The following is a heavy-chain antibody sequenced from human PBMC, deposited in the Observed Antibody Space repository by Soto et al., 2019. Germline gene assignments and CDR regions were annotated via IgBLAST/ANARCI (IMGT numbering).Heavy chain of an antibody. J-gene: IGHJ3*02. Sequence: QVQLVESGGGVVQPGRSLRLSCAASGFTFSSYGMHWVRQAPGKGLEWVAVISYDGSNKYYADSVKGRFTISRDNSKNTLYLQMNSLRAEDTAVYYCAKEGELGAFDIWGQGTMVTVSS. D-gene: IGHD3-10*01. CDR2: ISYDGSNK. CDR1: GFTFSSYG. V-gene: IGHV3-30*18. CDR3: AKEGELGAFDI.